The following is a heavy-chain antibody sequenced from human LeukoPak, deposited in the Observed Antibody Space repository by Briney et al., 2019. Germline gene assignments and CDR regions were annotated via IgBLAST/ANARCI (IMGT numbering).Heavy chain of an antibody. CDR1: GFTFKTFE. CDR3: TRENPDWFDS. CDR2: IHDGGSTI. J-gene: IGHJ5*01. Sequence: GGSLRLSCAASGFTFKTFEMNWVRQAPGMGLEWISYIHDGGSTIHYADSVRGRFTISRDNAKNSLYLQMDSLRVEDTAVYYCTRENPDWFDSWGQGTLVTVSS. V-gene: IGHV3-48*03.